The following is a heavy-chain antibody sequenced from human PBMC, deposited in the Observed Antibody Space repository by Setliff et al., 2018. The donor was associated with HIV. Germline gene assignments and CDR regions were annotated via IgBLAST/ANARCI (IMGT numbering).Heavy chain of an antibody. V-gene: IGHV4-34*01. CDR1: GGSFGNYY. Sequence: SETLSLTCTVYGGSFGNYYTNWIRQPPGKGLEWIGELSPSGTTRSNPSLQSRVTISLDTSNNQFSLKLTSVTAADTAMYYCASFFVTTVTNQDYWGQGTPVT. CDR2: LSPSGTT. CDR3: ASFFVTTVTNQDY. D-gene: IGHD4-17*01. J-gene: IGHJ4*02.